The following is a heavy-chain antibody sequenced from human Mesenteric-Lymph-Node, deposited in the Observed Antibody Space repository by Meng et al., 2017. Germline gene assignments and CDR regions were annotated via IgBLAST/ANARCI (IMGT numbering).Heavy chain of an antibody. CDR2: IYFSGST. D-gene: IGHD1-1*01. J-gene: IGHJ4*02. V-gene: IGHV4-59*12. CDR1: GGSISSYY. Sequence: QLQLQESGSRLVKPSATLFLTCTVSGGSISSYYWCWIRQPPGKGLEGIGYIYFSGSTNYNPSLKSRVTISVDKSKNQFSLKLSSVTAADTAVYYCGRDQGRQLINHWGQGTLVTVSS. CDR3: GRDQGRQLINH.